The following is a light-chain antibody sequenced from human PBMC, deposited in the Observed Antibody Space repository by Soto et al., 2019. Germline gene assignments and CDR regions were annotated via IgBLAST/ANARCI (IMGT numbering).Light chain of an antibody. V-gene: IGLV2-11*01. Sequence: QSALTQPRSVSGSPGQSVTISCTGTSSDVGAYNYVSWYQQHPGKAPKLMIYDVSKRPSGVPDRFSGSKSGNTASLTISGLQADDEADYYCCSYAGSYTIVLFGGGTKLTVL. CDR2: DVS. CDR1: SSDVGAYNY. CDR3: CSYAGSYTIVL. J-gene: IGLJ2*01.